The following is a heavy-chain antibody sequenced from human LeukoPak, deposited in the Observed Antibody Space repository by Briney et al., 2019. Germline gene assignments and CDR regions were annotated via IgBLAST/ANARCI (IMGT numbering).Heavy chain of an antibody. Sequence: GGSLRLSCAASGFTFSNAWMSWVRQAPGKGLEWGGRIKSKTDGGTTDYAAPVKGRFTISRDDSKNTLYLQMNSLKTEDTAVYYCTAREIWFGELLSDWWGQGTLVTVSS. D-gene: IGHD3-10*01. J-gene: IGHJ4*02. CDR3: TAREIWFGELLSDW. CDR2: IKSKTDGGTT. V-gene: IGHV3-15*01. CDR1: GFTFSNAW.